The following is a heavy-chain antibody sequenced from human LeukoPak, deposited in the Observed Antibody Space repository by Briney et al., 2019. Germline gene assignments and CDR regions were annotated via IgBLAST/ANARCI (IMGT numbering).Heavy chain of an antibody. V-gene: IGHV3-23*01. CDR2: ISDSGGST. J-gene: IGHJ4*02. D-gene: IGHD3/OR15-3a*01. Sequence: GGSLRLSRAVSGITLSNYGMSWVRQAPGKGLEWVAGISDSGGSTKYADSVKGRFTIPRDNRKNTLYLQMNSLRAEDTAVYFCAKRGVVIRVILVGFHKEAYYFESWGQGALVTVSS. CDR3: AKRGVVIRVILVGFHKEAYYFES. CDR1: GITLSNYG.